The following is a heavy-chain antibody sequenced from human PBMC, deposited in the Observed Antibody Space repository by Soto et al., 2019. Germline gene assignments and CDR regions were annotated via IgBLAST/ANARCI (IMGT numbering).Heavy chain of an antibody. D-gene: IGHD3-16*01. CDR3: ARDSSMITFGGDPPEASYYYYYMDV. V-gene: IGHV3-21*01. Sequence: EVQLVESGGGLVKPGGSLRLSCAASGFTFSSYSMNWVRQAPGKGLEWVSSISSSSSYIYYADSVKGRFTISRDNAKNSLYLQMNSLRAEDTAVYYCARDSSMITFGGDPPEASYYYYYMDVWGKGTTVTVSS. J-gene: IGHJ6*03. CDR1: GFTFSSYS. CDR2: ISSSSSYI.